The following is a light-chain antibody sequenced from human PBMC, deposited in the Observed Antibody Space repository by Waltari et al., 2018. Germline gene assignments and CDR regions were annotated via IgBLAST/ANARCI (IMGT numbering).Light chain of an antibody. J-gene: IGLJ2*01. Sequence: SYVLTQPPSLSVAPGKTATISCGGDNIRSKSVHWYQQKPGQAPVVVMFYDNDRPSGIPERISGSNSGKKATLTISTVEAGDEADYHCQVWDSSSGQVVFGGGTKLTVL. V-gene: IGLV3-21*01. CDR1: NIRSKS. CDR3: QVWDSSSGQVV. CDR2: YDN.